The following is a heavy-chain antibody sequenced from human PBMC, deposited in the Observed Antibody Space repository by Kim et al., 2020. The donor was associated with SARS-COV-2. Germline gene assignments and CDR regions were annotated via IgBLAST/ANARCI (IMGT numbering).Heavy chain of an antibody. CDR3: ARVLTSGWSYFDY. Sequence: YADSGRGRFTISGANARASLYLQMNSLRAEDTAVYYCARVLTSGWSYFDYWGQGTLVTVSS. J-gene: IGHJ4*02. V-gene: IGHV3-21*04. D-gene: IGHD6-19*01.